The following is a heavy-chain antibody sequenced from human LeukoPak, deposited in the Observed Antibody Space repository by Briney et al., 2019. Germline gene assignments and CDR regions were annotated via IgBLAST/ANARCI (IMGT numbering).Heavy chain of an antibody. J-gene: IGHJ6*03. Sequence: GGSLRLSCAASGFTVSSNYMSWVRQAPGKGLEWVSVIYSGGSTYYADSVKGRFTISRDNSKNTLYLQMNSLRAEDTAVYYCAKGAGYGYHYYYYYMDVWGKGTTVTVSS. CDR3: AKGAGYGYHYYYYYMDV. D-gene: IGHD5-18*01. V-gene: IGHV3-66*01. CDR2: IYSGGST. CDR1: GFTVSSNY.